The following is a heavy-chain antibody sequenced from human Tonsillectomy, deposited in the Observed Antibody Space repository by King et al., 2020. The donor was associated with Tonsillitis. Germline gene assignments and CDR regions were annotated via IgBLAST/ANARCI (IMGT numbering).Heavy chain of an antibody. V-gene: IGHV3-48*01. D-gene: IGHD2-2*02. Sequence: QLVQSGGGLVQPGGSLRLSCAASGFTFRSYSMDWVRQAPGKGLEWVSYISGSSNTIYYADSVKGRFTISRDNDKNSLYLQMNSLRAEDTAVYYCARDQYCSSTSCYRAFDFWGQGTLVTVPS. CDR1: GFTFRSYS. CDR3: ARDQYCSSTSCYRAFDF. CDR2: ISGSSNTI. J-gene: IGHJ4*02.